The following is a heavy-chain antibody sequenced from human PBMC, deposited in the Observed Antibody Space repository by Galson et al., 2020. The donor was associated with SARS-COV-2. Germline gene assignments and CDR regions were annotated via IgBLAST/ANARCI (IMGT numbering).Heavy chain of an antibody. V-gene: IGHV4-39*01. CDR3: ARHDYVWGTYVRPVPGWNFDL. D-gene: IGHD3-16*01. Sequence: ASETLSLTCTVSGDFISSRSYFWGWIRQPPGKGLEWIGSIYYSGSTYYNPSLKSRVTISMDTPKNQFSLTLSSVTAADTAVYYCARHDYVWGTYVRPVPGWNFDLWGRGTLVTVAS. CDR2: IYYSGST. J-gene: IGHJ2*01. CDR1: GDFISSRSYF.